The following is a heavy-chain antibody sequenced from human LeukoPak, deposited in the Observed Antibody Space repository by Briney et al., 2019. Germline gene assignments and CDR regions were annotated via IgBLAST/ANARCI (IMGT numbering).Heavy chain of an antibody. CDR1: GFTFSSYW. Sequence: GGSLRLSCAASGFTFSSYWMHWVRQAPGKGLVWVSRINIDGSSTSYADSVKGRFTISRDNAKNSLYLQVNSLRAEDTAVYYCARDPGDYYGMDVWGQGTTVTVSS. CDR2: INIDGSST. CDR3: ARDPGDYYGMDV. J-gene: IGHJ6*02. D-gene: IGHD1-14*01. V-gene: IGHV3-74*01.